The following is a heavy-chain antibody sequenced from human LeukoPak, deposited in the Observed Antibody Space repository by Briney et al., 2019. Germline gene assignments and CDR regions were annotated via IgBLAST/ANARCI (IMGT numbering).Heavy chain of an antibody. Sequence: PSETLSLTCTVSGGSISSYYWSWIRQPAGKGLEWIGRIYTSGRTNYNPSLKSRVTMSVDTSKNQFSLKLSSVTAADTAVYYCARDDIVVVPAATSMTYYYYMDVWGKGTTVTVSS. CDR1: GGSISSYY. J-gene: IGHJ6*03. CDR2: IYTSGRT. D-gene: IGHD2-2*01. V-gene: IGHV4-4*07. CDR3: ARDDIVVVPAATSMTYYYYMDV.